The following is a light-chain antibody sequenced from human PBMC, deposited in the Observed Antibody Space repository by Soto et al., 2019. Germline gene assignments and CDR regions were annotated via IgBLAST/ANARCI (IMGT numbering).Light chain of an antibody. CDR1: QSISSY. CDR3: QQSYSSPPT. Sequence: DIQMTQSPSSLSASVGDRVTITCRASQSISSYLNWYQQKPGKAPKFLIFAASSLQSWVPSRFSGSGSGTDFTLTISSLQPEDFATYYCQQSYSSPPTFGQGTKVDI. CDR2: AAS. V-gene: IGKV1-39*01. J-gene: IGKJ1*01.